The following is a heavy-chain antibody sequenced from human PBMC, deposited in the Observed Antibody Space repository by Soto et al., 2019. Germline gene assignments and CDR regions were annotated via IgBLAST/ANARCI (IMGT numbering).Heavy chain of an antibody. CDR1: GFTFSSYG. D-gene: IGHD6-13*01. V-gene: IGHV3-33*01. CDR3: ARPDSLAAAGYFDY. J-gene: IGHJ4*02. CDR2: IWYDGSNK. Sequence: QVQLVESGGGVVQPGRSQRLSCAASGFTFSSYGMHWVRQAPGKGLEWVAVIWYDGSNKYYADSVKGRFTISRDNSKNTLYLQMNSLRAEDTAVYYCARPDSLAAAGYFDYWGQGTLVTVSS.